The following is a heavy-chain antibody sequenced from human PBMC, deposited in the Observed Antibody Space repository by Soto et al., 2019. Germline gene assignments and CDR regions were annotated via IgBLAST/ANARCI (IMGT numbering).Heavy chain of an antibody. D-gene: IGHD3-10*01. CDR2: ISSSSSYI. CDR1: GFTFSSYS. V-gene: IGHV3-21*01. Sequence: GGSLRLSCAASGFTFSSYSMNWVRQAPGKGLEWVSSISSSSSYIYYADSVKGRFTISRDNAKNSLYLQMNSLRAEDTAVYYCARGLGGLPIWFGELFGTQDAFDIWGQGTMVTVSS. J-gene: IGHJ3*02. CDR3: ARGLGGLPIWFGELFGTQDAFDI.